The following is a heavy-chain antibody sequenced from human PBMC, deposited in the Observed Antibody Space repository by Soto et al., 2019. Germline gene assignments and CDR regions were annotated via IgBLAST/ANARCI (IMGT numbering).Heavy chain of an antibody. CDR3: TRDPNGDYVGAFDF. D-gene: IGHD4-17*01. CDR1: KFTFSNYA. J-gene: IGHJ3*01. CDR2: IWGSGGDGGT. V-gene: IGHV3-23*01. Sequence: EVQVLESGGGSVQPGGSLTLSCATSKFTFSNYAMTWVRQAPGEGLEWVSSIWGSGGDGGTPYADSVKGRFTVSRDNSRNTLYLRMNSLRVEDTAVYYCTRDPNGDYVGAFDFWGQGMLITVSS.